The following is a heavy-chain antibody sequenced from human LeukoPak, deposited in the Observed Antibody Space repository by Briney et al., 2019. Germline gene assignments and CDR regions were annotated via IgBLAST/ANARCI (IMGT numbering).Heavy chain of an antibody. V-gene: IGHV3-23*01. CDR2: ISGSGGSA. CDR3: ARVPGGSSSLAY. CDR1: GFTFSTYA. J-gene: IGHJ4*02. Sequence: GGSLRLSCAASGFTFSTYALSWVRQAPGKGLEWVSGISGSGGSAYYAESAKGRFTISRDNAKNSLYLQMNSLRAEDTAVYYCARVPGGSSSLAYWGQGTLVTVSS. D-gene: IGHD1-26*01.